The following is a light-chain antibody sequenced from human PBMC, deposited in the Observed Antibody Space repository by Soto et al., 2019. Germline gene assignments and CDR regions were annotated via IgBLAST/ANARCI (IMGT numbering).Light chain of an antibody. V-gene: IGKV3-20*01. Sequence: EIVLTQSPGTLSLSPGERATLSCRASQTIRTNYLAWYQQKPGQAPSLLIYGSSSRAAGLPNRFSGSGCGTAFTLTISRLEPEDAAVYSCQRYGSSPLFGEGTKLEIK. CDR1: QTIRTNY. J-gene: IGKJ2*01. CDR3: QRYGSSPL. CDR2: GSS.